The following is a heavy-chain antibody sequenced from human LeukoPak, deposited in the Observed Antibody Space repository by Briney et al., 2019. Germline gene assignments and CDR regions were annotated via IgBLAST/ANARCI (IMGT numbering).Heavy chain of an antibody. CDR3: ARVSGRGSYYEDAFDI. CDR2: IYSGGST. V-gene: IGHV3-53*01. J-gene: IGHJ3*02. D-gene: IGHD1-26*01. Sequence: GGSLRLSCAASGFTVSSNYMSWVRQAPGKGLEWVSVIYSGGSTYYADSVKGRFTISRDNSKNTLYLQMNSLRAEDTAVYYCARVSGRGSYYEDAFDIWGQGTMVTVSS. CDR1: GFTVSSNY.